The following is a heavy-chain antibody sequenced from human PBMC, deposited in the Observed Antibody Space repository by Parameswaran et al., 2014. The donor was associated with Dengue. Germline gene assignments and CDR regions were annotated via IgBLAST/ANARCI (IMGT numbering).Heavy chain of an antibody. D-gene: IGHD3-22*01. CDR2: ISAYNGNT. Sequence: WVRQAPGQGLEWMGWISAYNGNTNYAQKLQGRVTMTTDTSTSTAYMELRSLRSDDTAVYYCARALGDWYYDSSGYYCDYWGQGTLVTVSS. J-gene: IGHJ4*02. CDR3: ARALGDWYYDSSGYYCDY. V-gene: IGHV1-18*01.